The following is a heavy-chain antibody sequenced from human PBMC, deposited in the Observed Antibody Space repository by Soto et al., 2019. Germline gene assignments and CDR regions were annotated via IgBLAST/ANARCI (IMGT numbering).Heavy chain of an antibody. J-gene: IGHJ4*02. CDR3: ASDSTAMAIYYFDY. CDR1: GFTFSSYA. V-gene: IGHV3-30-3*01. Sequence: QVQLVESGGGVVQPGRSLRLSCAASGFTFSSYAMHWVRQAPGKGLEWVAVISYDGSNKYYADSVKGRFTISRDNSKNTLYLQRHSPRAEDTAVYSCASDSTAMAIYYFDYWGQGTLVTVSS. D-gene: IGHD5-18*01. CDR2: ISYDGSNK.